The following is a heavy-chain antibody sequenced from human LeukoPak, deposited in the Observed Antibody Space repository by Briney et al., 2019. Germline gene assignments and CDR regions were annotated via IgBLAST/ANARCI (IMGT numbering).Heavy chain of an antibody. V-gene: IGHV1-8*01. CDR2: MNPNSGNT. CDR1: GYTFTSYD. Sequence: ASVKVSCKASGYTFTSYDINWVRQATGQGLEWMGWMNPNSGNTGYAQKFQGRVTMTRNTSISTAYMELSSLRSEDTAVYYCAREGAVPYDSSGYYYPLDIWGQGTMVTVSS. J-gene: IGHJ3*02. D-gene: IGHD3-22*01. CDR3: AREGAVPYDSSGYYYPLDI.